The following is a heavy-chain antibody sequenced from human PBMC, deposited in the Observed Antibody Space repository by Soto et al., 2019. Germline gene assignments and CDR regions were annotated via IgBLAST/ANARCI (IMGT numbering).Heavy chain of an antibody. V-gene: IGHV4-59*08. D-gene: IGHD6-25*01. CDR3: ARQAASYAFDY. Sequence: SETLSLTCTVSGGSISSYYWSWIRQPPGKGLEWIGYIYYSGSTNYNPSLKGRVTISVDTSKNQFSLKLSSVTAADTAVYYCARQAASYAFDYWGQGTLVNVSS. J-gene: IGHJ4*02. CDR1: GGSISSYY. CDR2: IYYSGST.